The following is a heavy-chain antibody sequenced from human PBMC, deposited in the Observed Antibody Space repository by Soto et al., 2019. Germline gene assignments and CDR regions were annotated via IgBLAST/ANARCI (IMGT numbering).Heavy chain of an antibody. J-gene: IGHJ5*02. D-gene: IGHD4-17*01. CDR3: ARDGDEEANFDP. V-gene: IGHV1-18*01. CDR1: GYTFSNYG. CDR2: INGYNGYT. Sequence: QVQLMQSGAEVKKPGASVKVSCKASGYTFSNYGISWVRQAPGQGLEWMGWINGYNGYTNYAQKFQGRVTMATDTSRSPADMELRSLRSDDTAGYYCARDGDEEANFDPWGQGTLVTVSS.